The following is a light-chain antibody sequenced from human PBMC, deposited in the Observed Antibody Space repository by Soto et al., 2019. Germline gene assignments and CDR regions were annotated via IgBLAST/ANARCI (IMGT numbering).Light chain of an antibody. CDR1: QRLSASD. CDR2: GVS. J-gene: IGKJ5*01. Sequence: EIVLTQSPGTLSLSPGQRATLSCRASQRLSASDIAWYQQKPGQAPKFLIYGVSSRATGIPDRFSGIGSGTDFILTISRLEPEDFAVYHCQQYGSSPIITFGQGTRLEIK. CDR3: QQYGSSPIIT. V-gene: IGKV3-20*01.